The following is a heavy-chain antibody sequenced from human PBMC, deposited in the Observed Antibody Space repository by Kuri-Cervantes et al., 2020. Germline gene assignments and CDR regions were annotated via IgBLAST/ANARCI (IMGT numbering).Heavy chain of an antibody. V-gene: IGHV3-21*01. CDR1: GFTFSSYS. CDR3: ARDLGVVLEWRDAFDI. J-gene: IGHJ3*02. Sequence: GGPLRLSCAASGFTFSSYSMNWVRQAPGKGLEWVSSISSSSSYIYYADSVKGRFTISRDNAKNSLYLQMNSLRAEDTAVYYCARDLGVVLEWRDAFDIWGQGTTVTVSS. CDR2: ISSSSSYI. D-gene: IGHD3-3*01.